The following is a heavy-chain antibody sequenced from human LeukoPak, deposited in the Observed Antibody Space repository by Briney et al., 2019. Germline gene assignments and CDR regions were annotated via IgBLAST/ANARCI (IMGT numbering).Heavy chain of an antibody. V-gene: IGHV3-21*01. Sequence: GGSLRLSCAASGFTFSSYSMNWVRQAPGKGLEWVSSISSSSSYIYYADSVKGRFTISRDNAKNSLYLQVNSLRAEDTAVYYCSRPPGYYDSSENFQHWGQGTLVTVSS. CDR1: GFTFSSYS. J-gene: IGHJ1*01. CDR2: ISSSSSYI. CDR3: SRPPGYYDSSENFQH. D-gene: IGHD3-22*01.